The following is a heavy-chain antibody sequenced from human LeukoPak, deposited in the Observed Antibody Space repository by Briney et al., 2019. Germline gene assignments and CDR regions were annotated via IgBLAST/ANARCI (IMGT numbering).Heavy chain of an antibody. V-gene: IGHV4-61*02. Sequence: PSQTLSPTCTLCGGSINSGNYYWSWIRQPAGKGLEWIGRMYTGGSTEYSASLKRRVSISVDTSKNQVSLKLSSVTAADTALYYCSRENLYYYGSGGVFDYWGQGTLVTVSS. CDR3: SRENLYYYGSGGVFDY. CDR1: GGSINSGNYY. D-gene: IGHD3-10*01. J-gene: IGHJ4*02. CDR2: MYTGGST.